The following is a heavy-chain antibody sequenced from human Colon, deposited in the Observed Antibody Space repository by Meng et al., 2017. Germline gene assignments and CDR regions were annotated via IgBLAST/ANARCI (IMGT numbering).Heavy chain of an antibody. D-gene: IGHD6-19*01. J-gene: IGHJ4*02. CDR2: TYYRSKWYN. V-gene: IGHV6-1*01. CDR3: ARSGSSGWIDY. Sequence: GPGLAKPSPTLPLTCALCVDCVSSNSAAWNWIRQPPPGGLVWLGRTYYRSKWYNGYAVSLKSRITTNPDTSKNQFSLQLNAVTPEDTAMYYCARSGSSGWIDYWGQGTLVTVSS. CDR1: VDCVSSNSAA.